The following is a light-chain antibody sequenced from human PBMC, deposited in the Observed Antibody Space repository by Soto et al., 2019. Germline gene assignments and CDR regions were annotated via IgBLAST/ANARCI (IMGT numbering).Light chain of an antibody. V-gene: IGLV2-8*01. CDR2: EVS. J-gene: IGLJ2*01. CDR1: SSDVGGYNY. Sequence: QSALTQPPSASGSPGQSVTISCTGTSSDVGGYNYVSWYQQHPGKAPKLMIYEVSKRPSGVPDRFSGSKSGNTASLTVSGRQADDEADYYCSSYAGSNNSVVFGAGTKLTVL. CDR3: SSYAGSNNSVV.